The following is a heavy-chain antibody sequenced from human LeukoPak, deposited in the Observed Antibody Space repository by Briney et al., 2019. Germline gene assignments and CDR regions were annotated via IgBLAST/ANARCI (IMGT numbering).Heavy chain of an antibody. CDR2: ISSSSTI. J-gene: IGHJ3*02. CDR1: GFTFSSYS. V-gene: IGHV3-48*01. CDR3: ARDSGYFDWLSLRDDDAFDI. D-gene: IGHD3-9*01. Sequence: PGGSLRLSCAACGFTFSSYSMNWVRQAPGKGLEWVSYISSSSTIYYADSVKGRFTISRDKAKNSLYLQMNSLRAEDTAVYHCARDSGYFDWLSLRDDDAFDIWGQGTMVTVSS.